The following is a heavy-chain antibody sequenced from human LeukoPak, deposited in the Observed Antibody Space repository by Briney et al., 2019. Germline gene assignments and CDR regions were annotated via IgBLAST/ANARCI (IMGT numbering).Heavy chain of an antibody. Sequence: PSETLSLTCSVSPYSIPSGYYWGWIRQPPGKGLEWLGSINLSRHTYYNPSLKSRLTISVDTSRNQFSLTLTSVTAADTAVYYCASSSGWYRVDHWGQGTLVTVSS. CDR2: INLSRHT. J-gene: IGHJ4*02. D-gene: IGHD6-19*01. CDR3: ASSSGWYRVDH. CDR1: PYSIPSGYY. V-gene: IGHV4-38-2*02.